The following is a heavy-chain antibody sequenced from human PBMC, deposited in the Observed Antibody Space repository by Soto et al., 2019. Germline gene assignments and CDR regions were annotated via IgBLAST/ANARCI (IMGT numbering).Heavy chain of an antibody. CDR3: AKGVPAATRYFQH. CDR1: GFSFSSYW. Sequence: VQLVESGGGLVQPGGSLRLSCAASGFSFSSYWMHWVRHAPGKGLVWVSRINSDGISATYADSVKGRFTISRDNAKNTLYLQMNSLTPEDTAVYYCAKGVPAATRYFQHWGQGTLVTVSS. J-gene: IGHJ1*01. V-gene: IGHV3-74*01. D-gene: IGHD2-2*01. CDR2: INSDGISA.